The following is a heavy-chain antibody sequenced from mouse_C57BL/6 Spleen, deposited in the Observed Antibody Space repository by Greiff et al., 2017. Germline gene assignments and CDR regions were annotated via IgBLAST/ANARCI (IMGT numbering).Heavy chain of an antibody. Sequence: EVKLMESGGGLVKPGGSLKLSCAASGFTFSDYGMHWVRQAPEKGLEWVAYISSGSSTIYYADTVKGRFTISRDNAKNTLFLQMTSLRSEDTAMYYCARPWDPRGFYYAMDYWGQGTSVTVSS. J-gene: IGHJ4*01. CDR2: ISSGSSTI. CDR3: ARPWDPRGFYYAMDY. V-gene: IGHV5-17*01. CDR1: GFTFSDYG. D-gene: IGHD3-3*01.